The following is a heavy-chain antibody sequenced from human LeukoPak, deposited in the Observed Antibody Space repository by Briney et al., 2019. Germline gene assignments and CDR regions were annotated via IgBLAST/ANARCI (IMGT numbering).Heavy chain of an antibody. J-gene: IGHJ4*02. V-gene: IGHV3-74*01. CDR1: GFSLSNYW. Sequence: PGGSLRLSSAASGFSLSNYWMHWVRQAPGKGLMWVSQISPDGSQTFYADSVKGRFTISRDNAKNTLFLQMDGLRAEDTALYYCVRSLRSADFWGQGTLVTVSS. CDR2: ISPDGSQT. CDR3: VRSLRSADF.